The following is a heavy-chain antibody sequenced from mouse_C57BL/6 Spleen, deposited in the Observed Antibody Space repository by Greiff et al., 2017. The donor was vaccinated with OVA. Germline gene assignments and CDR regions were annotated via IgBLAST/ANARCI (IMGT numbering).Heavy chain of an antibody. CDR3: ARGENWDVEGTDY. V-gene: IGHV1-78*01. Sequence: VQGVESDAELVKPGASVKITCKVSGYTFTDHTIHWMKQRPEQGLEWIGYIYPRDGSTKYNEKFKGKATLTADKSSSTAYMQLNSLTSEDSAVYFCARGENWDVEGTDYWGQGTTLTVSS. D-gene: IGHD4-1*01. J-gene: IGHJ2*01. CDR2: IYPRDGST. CDR1: GYTFTDHT.